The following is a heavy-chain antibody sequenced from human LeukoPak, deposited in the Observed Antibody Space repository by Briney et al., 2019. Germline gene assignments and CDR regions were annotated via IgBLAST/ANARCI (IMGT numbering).Heavy chain of an antibody. J-gene: IGHJ5*02. CDR3: ARGSPMVRGVPWFDP. CDR1: GGSISSYY. V-gene: IGHV4-59*01. Sequence: SETLSLTCTVPGGSISSYYWSWIRQPPGKGLEWIGYIYYSGSTNYNPSLKSRVTISVDTSKNQFSVKLSSVTAADTAVYYCARGSPMVRGVPWFDPWGQGTLVTVSS. CDR2: IYYSGST. D-gene: IGHD3-10*01.